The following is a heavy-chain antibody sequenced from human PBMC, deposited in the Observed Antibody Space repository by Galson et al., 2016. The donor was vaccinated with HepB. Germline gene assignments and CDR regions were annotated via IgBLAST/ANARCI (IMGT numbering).Heavy chain of an antibody. V-gene: IGHV4-34*01. CDR1: GGSFSAYY. D-gene: IGHD3-10*01. CDR3: VRFEGSGGYFVYD. Sequence: SETLSLTCAVYGGSFSAYYWNWIRQPPGEGLEWIGEINHVGSVNYNPSLTGRVTISLDTSERQFSLRLSPVTAADTAVYYCVRFEGSGGYFVYDWAQGTLVTVSS. CDR2: INHVGSV. J-gene: IGHJ4*02.